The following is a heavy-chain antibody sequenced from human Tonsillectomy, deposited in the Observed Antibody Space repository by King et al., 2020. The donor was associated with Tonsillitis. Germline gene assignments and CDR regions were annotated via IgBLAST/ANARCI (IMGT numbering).Heavy chain of an antibody. Sequence: VQLVESGGGLVQPGGSLRLSCAASGFTFSSYWMNWVRQAPGKGLEWVANIKEDGSERYYVDSVRGRFTISRDNAKNSLYLQLNSLRAEDTAVYYCAGERVDYGDDDARYYCGMDVWGQGTTVTVSS. D-gene: IGHD4-17*01. J-gene: IGHJ6*02. V-gene: IGHV3-7*01. CDR2: IKEDGSER. CDR1: GFTFSSYW. CDR3: AGERVDYGDDDARYYCGMDV.